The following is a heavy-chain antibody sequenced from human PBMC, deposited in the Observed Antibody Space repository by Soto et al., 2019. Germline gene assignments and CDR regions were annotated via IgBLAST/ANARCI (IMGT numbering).Heavy chain of an antibody. J-gene: IGHJ6*03. Sequence: GGSLRLSCAASGFTFSNYWMSWVRQAPGKGLEWVANIKQDGSEKYSAASVGGRFTISRDNANNSLYLQMNSLRAEDTAAYYCARDVGYSGSGSSYYYYYYMDVWGIGTTVTVSS. D-gene: IGHD3-10*01. V-gene: IGHV3-7*01. CDR1: GFTFSNYW. CDR3: ARDVGYSGSGSSYYYYYYMDV. CDR2: IKQDGSEK.